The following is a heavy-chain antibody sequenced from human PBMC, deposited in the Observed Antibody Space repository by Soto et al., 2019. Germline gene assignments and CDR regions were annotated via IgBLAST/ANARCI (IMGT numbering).Heavy chain of an antibody. V-gene: IGHV3-11*04. CDR1: GFTFSDYY. CDR2: ITESGHAA. D-gene: IGHD5-12*01. CDR3: ARAIRGYGAYGGY. Sequence: QVPLVESGGDLVQPGGSLRLSCAASGFTFSDYYMSWIRQTPGKGLEWLSYITESGHAAEYADSVRGRFTISRDNNKNSLYLQMNSLRVDDTGVYYCARAIRGYGAYGGYLGQGTLVTVSS. J-gene: IGHJ4*02.